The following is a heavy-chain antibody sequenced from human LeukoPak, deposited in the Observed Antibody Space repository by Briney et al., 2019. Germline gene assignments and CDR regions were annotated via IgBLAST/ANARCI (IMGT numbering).Heavy chain of an antibody. CDR1: GYTFTGYY. V-gene: IGHV1-2*02. Sequence: GASVKVSCKASGYTFTGYYMHWVRQAPGQGLEWMGWINPNSGGTNYAQKFQGRVTMTRDTSISTAYMELSRLTSDDTAVYYCARDLLWGTMIVYDFWGQGTLVTVSS. D-gene: IGHD3-22*01. CDR3: ARDLLWGTMIVYDF. CDR2: INPNSGGT. J-gene: IGHJ4*02.